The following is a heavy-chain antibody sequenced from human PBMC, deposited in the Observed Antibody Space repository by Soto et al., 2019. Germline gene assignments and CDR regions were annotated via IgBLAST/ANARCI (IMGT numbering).Heavy chain of an antibody. J-gene: IGHJ4*02. Sequence: QVQLVQSGAEVKKPGSSVKVSCKASGGTFSSYTISWVRQAPGQGLEWMGRIIPILGIANYAQKFQGRVXIXXDKSTSTAYMERSSLRSEDTAVYYCAREEGVVPGYWGQGTLVTVSS. D-gene: IGHD2-15*01. CDR3: AREEGVVPGY. V-gene: IGHV1-69*08. CDR2: IIPILGIA. CDR1: GGTFSSYT.